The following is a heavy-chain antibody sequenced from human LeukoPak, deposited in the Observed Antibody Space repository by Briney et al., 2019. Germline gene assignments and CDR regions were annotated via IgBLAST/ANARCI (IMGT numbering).Heavy chain of an antibody. CDR2: IYYSGST. CDR3: ARLPTTVTAHDAFDI. J-gene: IGHJ3*02. Sequence: SETLSLTCTVSGGSISSYYWSWIRQPPGKGLEWIGYIYYSGSTNYNPSLRSRVTISVDTSKNQFSLKLSSVTAADTAVYYCARLPTTVTAHDAFDIWGQGTMVTVSS. CDR1: GGSISSYY. D-gene: IGHD4-17*01. V-gene: IGHV4-59*08.